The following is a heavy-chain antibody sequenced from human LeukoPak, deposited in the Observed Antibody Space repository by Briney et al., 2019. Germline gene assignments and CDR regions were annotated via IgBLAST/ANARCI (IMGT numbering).Heavy chain of an antibody. J-gene: IGHJ3*02. CDR1: GYTFTSYG. CDR3: ARDRYCTNGVCYRSRAFDI. V-gene: IGHV1-18*01. D-gene: IGHD2-8*01. Sequence: GASVTVSCKASGYTFTSYGISWVRQAPGQGLEWIGWISAYNGNTNYVQKLQGRVTMTTDTSTSTAYMELRSLRSDDTAVYYCARDRYCTNGVCYRSRAFDIWGQGTMVTVSS. CDR2: ISAYNGNT.